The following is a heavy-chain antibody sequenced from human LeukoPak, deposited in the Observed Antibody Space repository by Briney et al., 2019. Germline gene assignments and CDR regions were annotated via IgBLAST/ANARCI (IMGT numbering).Heavy chain of an antibody. Sequence: GESLNISGQGSVDSFIIYSGGWVRQMHGKDLEGMGIIYPGDSDTRYSPSFQGQVTISANKSISTASLQWSSLKASDTAMYYCARHPTESPEFDYWGQGTLVTVSS. CDR3: ARHPTESPEFDY. V-gene: IGHV5-51*01. D-gene: IGHD1-14*01. CDR1: VDSFIIYS. J-gene: IGHJ4*02. CDR2: IYPGDSDT.